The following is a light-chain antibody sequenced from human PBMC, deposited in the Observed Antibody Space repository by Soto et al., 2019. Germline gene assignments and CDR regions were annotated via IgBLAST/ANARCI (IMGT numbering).Light chain of an antibody. CDR3: SSYTTNSPPVV. J-gene: IGLJ2*01. Sequence: QSALTQPASVSDSPGQSITISCTGTSGDIGSYTYVSRYQQYPGKAPKLLISEVTNRPSGVSNRFSGSKSGNTASLTISGLQAEDEAHYYCSSYTTNSPPVVFGGGTKVTVL. V-gene: IGLV2-14*01. CDR2: EVT. CDR1: SGDIGSYTY.